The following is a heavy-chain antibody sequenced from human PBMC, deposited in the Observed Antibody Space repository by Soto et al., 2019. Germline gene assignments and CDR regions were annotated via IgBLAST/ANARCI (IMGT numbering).Heavy chain of an antibody. J-gene: IGHJ4*02. CDR3: AKVMGVRGVTSGADY. Sequence: QVQLVESGGGVVQPGRSLRLSCAASGFTFSSYGMHWVRQAPGKGLEWVALISYDGSDNYYAGSVKGRFTISRDNSKNTLYLQMNSLRAEDTAVYYCAKVMGVRGVTSGADYWGQGTLATVSS. CDR2: ISYDGSDN. CDR1: GFTFSSYG. V-gene: IGHV3-30*18. D-gene: IGHD3-10*01.